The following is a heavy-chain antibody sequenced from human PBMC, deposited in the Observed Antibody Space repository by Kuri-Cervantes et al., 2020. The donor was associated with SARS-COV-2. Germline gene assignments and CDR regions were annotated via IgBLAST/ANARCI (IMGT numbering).Heavy chain of an antibody. CDR3: ARSRIAVADWYFDL. CDR1: GGSISSYY. J-gene: IGHJ2*01. CDR2: IYTSGST. V-gene: IGHV4-4*07. Sequence: SETLSLTCTVSGGSISSYYWSWIRRPAGKGLEWIGRIYTSGSTNYNPSLKSRVTMSVDTSKNQFSLKLSSVTAADTAVYYCARSRIAVADWYFDLWGRGTLVTVSS. D-gene: IGHD6-19*01.